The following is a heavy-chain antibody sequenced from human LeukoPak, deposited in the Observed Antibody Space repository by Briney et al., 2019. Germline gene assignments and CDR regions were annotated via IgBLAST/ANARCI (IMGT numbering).Heavy chain of an antibody. D-gene: IGHD3-16*01. J-gene: IGHJ4*02. Sequence: GGSLRLSCAASGFTFSSYAMSWVRQAPGKGLEWISHIRSGGNTIYYASSVKGRFTISRDNAKNSLYLEMKSLRAEDTAVYFCARGAARNYFDYWGQGTLVTVSS. CDR3: ARGAARNYFDY. V-gene: IGHV3-48*01. CDR2: IRSGGNTI. CDR1: GFTFSSYA.